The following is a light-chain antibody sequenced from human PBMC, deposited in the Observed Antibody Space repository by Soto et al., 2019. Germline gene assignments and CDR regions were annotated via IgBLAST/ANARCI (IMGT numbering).Light chain of an antibody. J-gene: IGKJ2*01. CDR3: QHNYGTHNT. V-gene: IGKV1-39*01. Sequence: DIQMTQSPSSLSASVGDRVTITCRASQSISRFLIWHQQKPGQAHKLLIYSASNFESGVPSRFSGSESGTDFTLTINGLQPEDCATYYFQHNYGTHNTFGQGTKLQIK. CDR2: SAS. CDR1: QSISRF.